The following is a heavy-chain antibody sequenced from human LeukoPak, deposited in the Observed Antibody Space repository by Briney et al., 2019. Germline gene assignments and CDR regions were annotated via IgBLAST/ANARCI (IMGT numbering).Heavy chain of an antibody. CDR3: ARAGELRYMDV. CDR1: GFTFSDYY. V-gene: IGHV3-11*04. Sequence: GGSLRLSCAASGFTFSDYYMSWIRQAPGKGLEWVSTIKGIGPTTYYADSVKGRFTISRDNAKNSLFLQMSSLRADDTAIYYCARAGELRYMDVWGKGTAVTVSS. J-gene: IGHJ6*03. D-gene: IGHD3-16*01. CDR2: IKGIGPTT.